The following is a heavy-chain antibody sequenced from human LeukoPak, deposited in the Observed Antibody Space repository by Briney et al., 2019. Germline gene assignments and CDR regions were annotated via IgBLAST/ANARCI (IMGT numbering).Heavy chain of an antibody. CDR1: GGSFGGYY. Sequence: SETLSLTCAVYGGSFGGYYWSWIRHPPGKGLEWIGKINHSGSTNYNPSLKSRVTISVDTSKNQFSLKLSSVTAADTAVYYCARSEGIAARFRYWGQGTLVTVSS. J-gene: IGHJ4*02. D-gene: IGHD6-6*01. V-gene: IGHV4-34*01. CDR3: ARSEGIAARFRY. CDR2: INHSGST.